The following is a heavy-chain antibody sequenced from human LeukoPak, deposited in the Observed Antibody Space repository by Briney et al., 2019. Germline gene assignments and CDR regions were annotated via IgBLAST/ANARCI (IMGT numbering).Heavy chain of an antibody. CDR1: GGSISSYY. J-gene: IGHJ6*03. Sequence: SETLSLTCTVSGGSISSYYWSWIRQPPGKGLEWIGYIYYSGSTNYNPSLKSRVTISVDTSKNQFSLKLSSVTAADTAVYYCASSPTQNAYYDFWSGYYTGYYYYYMDVWGKGTTVTVSS. CDR2: IYYSGST. D-gene: IGHD3-3*01. V-gene: IGHV4-59*08. CDR3: ASSPTQNAYYDFWSGYYTGYYYYYMDV.